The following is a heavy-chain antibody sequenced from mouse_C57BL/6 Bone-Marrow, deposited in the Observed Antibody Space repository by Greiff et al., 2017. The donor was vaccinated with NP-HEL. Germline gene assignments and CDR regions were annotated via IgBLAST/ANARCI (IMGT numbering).Heavy chain of an antibody. CDR3: ARVSNPYYAMDY. D-gene: IGHD2-5*01. CDR1: GYSITSGYY. CDR2: ISYDGSN. Sequence: ESGPGLVKPSQSLSLTCSVTGYSITSGYYWNWIRQFPGNKLEWMGYISYDGSNNYNPSLKNRITITRDTSKNQFFLQLNSVTTEDTATYYCARVSNPYYAMDYWGQGTSVTVSS. J-gene: IGHJ4*01. V-gene: IGHV3-6*01.